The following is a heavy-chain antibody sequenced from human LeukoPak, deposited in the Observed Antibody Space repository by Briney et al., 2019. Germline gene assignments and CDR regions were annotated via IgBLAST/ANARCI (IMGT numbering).Heavy chain of an antibody. J-gene: IGHJ3*02. D-gene: IGHD6-19*01. Sequence: SETLSLTFTVSGGSISSYYWSWIRQPPGKGLEWIGYIYYSGSTNYNPSLKSRVTISVDTSKNQFSLKLSSVTAADTAVYYCARGPVSRSSGWSRYAFDIWGQGTMVTVSS. V-gene: IGHV4-59*01. CDR2: IYYSGST. CDR1: GGSISSYY. CDR3: ARGPVSRSSGWSRYAFDI.